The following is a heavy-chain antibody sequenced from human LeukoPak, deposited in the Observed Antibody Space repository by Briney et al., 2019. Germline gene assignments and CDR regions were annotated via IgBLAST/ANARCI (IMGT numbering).Heavy chain of an antibody. CDR2: IGADTVTT. D-gene: IGHD6-19*01. V-gene: IGHV3-23*01. CDR1: GFIFSTYA. CDR3: AKKFGSSAWYVGFDS. Sequence: GGSLRLSCSASGFIFSTYAMHWVRQAPGKGLDWVSVIGADTVTTYYAHSVKGRFTIARDNSKNTLYLQMNSLRAEDTAVYYCAKKFGSSAWYVGFDSWGQGTLVTVSS. J-gene: IGHJ4*02.